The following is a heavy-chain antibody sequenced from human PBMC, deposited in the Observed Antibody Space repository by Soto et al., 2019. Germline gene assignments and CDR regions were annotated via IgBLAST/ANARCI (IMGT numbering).Heavy chain of an antibody. J-gene: IGHJ4*02. CDR2: ISHSGST. V-gene: IGHV4-4*02. Sequence: ASETLSLTCAVSGGSISSLNWWSWVRQPPGKGLAWIGEISHSGSTKYNPSLKSRVTISVDKSQNQFSLRLSSVTAADTAIYYCASLGTTLTAFDYWGQGTLVTVSS. CDR3: ASLGTTLTAFDY. D-gene: IGHD1-7*01. CDR1: GGSISSLNW.